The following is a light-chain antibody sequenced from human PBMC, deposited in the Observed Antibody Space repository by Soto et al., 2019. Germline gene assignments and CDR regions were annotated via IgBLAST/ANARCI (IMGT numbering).Light chain of an antibody. J-gene: IGKJ4*01. CDR1: QSIRSW. V-gene: IGKV1-5*03. CDR2: KAS. CDR3: QQYADYSPVT. Sequence: DIQMTQSPSTLSASVGDRVTITCRASQSIRSWLAWYQQKPGKAPKLLIYKASNLESGVPSRFSGSRSGTEFTLTISSLQPDDFASYYCQQYADYSPVTFGGGTKVEIK.